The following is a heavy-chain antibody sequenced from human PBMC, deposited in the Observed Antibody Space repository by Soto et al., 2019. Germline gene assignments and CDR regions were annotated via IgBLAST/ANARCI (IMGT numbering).Heavy chain of an antibody. J-gene: IGHJ4*02. CDR1: GFTFSSYA. CDR3: AKGVPYYYDSSGYFTGPFDY. Sequence: GGSMRLSCAASGFTFSSYAMGWVRQAPGKGLEWVSAISGSGGSTYYADSVKGRFTISRDNSKNTLYLQMNSLRAEDTAVYYCAKGVPYYYDSSGYFTGPFDYWGQGTLVTVSS. CDR2: ISGSGGST. D-gene: IGHD3-22*01. V-gene: IGHV3-23*01.